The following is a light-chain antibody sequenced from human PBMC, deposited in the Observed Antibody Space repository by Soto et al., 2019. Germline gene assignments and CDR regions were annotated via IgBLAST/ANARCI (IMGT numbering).Light chain of an antibody. Sequence: SYELTQPPSVSVSPGQTASITCSGDKLGNKYACWYQQKPGQSPVLVIHHDSKRPSGIPERFSGSNSGNTATLTISGSQAMDEADYYCQAWDSSLVFGGGTKVTVL. V-gene: IGLV3-1*01. CDR3: QAWDSSLV. J-gene: IGLJ2*01. CDR1: KLGNKY. CDR2: HDS.